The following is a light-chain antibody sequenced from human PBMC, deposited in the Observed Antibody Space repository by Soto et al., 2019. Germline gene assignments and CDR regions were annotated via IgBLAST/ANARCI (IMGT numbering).Light chain of an antibody. CDR1: EGISSW. J-gene: IGKJ4*01. Sequence: DIQMTQSPSSVSASVGDRVTITCRASEGISSWLGWYQQKPEKAPKLLIYAASSLQSGVPSRFIGSGSGTDFTLTISSLQPEDFATYYCQQANSFPLTFGGGTKVEIK. CDR2: AAS. CDR3: QQANSFPLT. V-gene: IGKV1D-12*01.